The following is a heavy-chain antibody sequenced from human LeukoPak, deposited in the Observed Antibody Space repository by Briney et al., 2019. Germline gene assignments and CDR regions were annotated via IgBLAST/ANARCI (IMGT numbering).Heavy chain of an antibody. CDR3: ARTLTTQGGFGI. V-gene: IGHV2-70*04. J-gene: IGHJ3*02. CDR1: GPSLSTSGMR. CDR2: IDWDDDK. D-gene: IGHD2-15*01. Sequence: SGPALVKPTQTLTLTCTFSGPSLSTSGMRVSWIRQPPGKALEWLARIDWDDDKFYSTSLKTRLTISKDTSKNQVVLTMTNMDPVDTATYYCARTLTTQGGFGIWGQGTMVTVSS.